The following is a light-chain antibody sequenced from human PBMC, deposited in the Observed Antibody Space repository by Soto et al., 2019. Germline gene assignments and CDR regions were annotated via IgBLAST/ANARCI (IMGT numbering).Light chain of an antibody. CDR2: GAS. CDR1: QSVSSN. CDR3: QQYNNSRNT. V-gene: IGKV3-15*01. Sequence: EIVMTQSPATLSVSPGERATLSCRASQSVSSNLAWYQQKPGQAPRLLIYGASTRATGIPARFSGSGSGTEFTLTISSLQSEDFAVDYCQQYNNSRNTFGQGTKLEIK. J-gene: IGKJ2*01.